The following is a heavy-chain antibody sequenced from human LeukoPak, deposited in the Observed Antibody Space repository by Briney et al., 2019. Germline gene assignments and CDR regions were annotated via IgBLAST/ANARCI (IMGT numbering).Heavy chain of an antibody. Sequence: GGSLRLSCAASGFSFSTYGMHWVSQAPGKGLEWVAVLSYDGSNEYYTDSVKGRFTISRDNSKNTLYLQMNSLRAEDTAVYYCAKAESLYYYYGMDVWGQGTTVTVSS. CDR2: LSYDGSNE. CDR3: AKAESLYYYYGMDV. CDR1: GFSFSTYG. V-gene: IGHV3-30*18. J-gene: IGHJ6*02.